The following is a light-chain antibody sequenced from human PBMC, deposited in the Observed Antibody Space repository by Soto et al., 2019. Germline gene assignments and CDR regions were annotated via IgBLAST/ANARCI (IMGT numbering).Light chain of an antibody. CDR1: QSVLYSSNNKNY. V-gene: IGKV4-1*01. J-gene: IGKJ2*01. CDR3: QQYYSTQYT. CDR2: WAS. Sequence: DIVMTQSPDSLAVSLGERATINCKSSQSVLYSSNNKNYLAWYQQKPGQPPKLLIYWASTRESGVPDRFSGSGSGTDFTITISSLQAEDVEVYYCQQYYSTQYTFGQGTKLEIK.